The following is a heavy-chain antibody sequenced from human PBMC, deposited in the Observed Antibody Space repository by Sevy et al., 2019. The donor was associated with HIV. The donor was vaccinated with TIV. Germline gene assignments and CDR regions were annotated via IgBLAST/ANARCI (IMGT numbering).Heavy chain of an antibody. CDR2: IRYEGSNE. J-gene: IGHJ3*02. Sequence: GGSLRLSCAASGFTFSNHGMHWVRQAPGKGLEWVAFIRYEGSNEYYGDSVKGRLTISRDNSKDTLYLQMNSLRPEDTAVYFCAKDRKVLLVVYAIPFDVFDIWGHGTMVTVSS. D-gene: IGHD2-8*02. CDR3: AKDRKVLLVVYAIPFDVFDI. CDR1: GFTFSNHG. V-gene: IGHV3-30*02.